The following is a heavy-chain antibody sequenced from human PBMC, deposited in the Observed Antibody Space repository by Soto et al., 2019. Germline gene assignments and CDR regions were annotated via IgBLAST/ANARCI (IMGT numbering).Heavy chain of an antibody. CDR1: GGSISSYY. Sequence: SETLSLTCTVSGGSISSYYWSWIRQLPGKGLEWIGYIYYSGSTNYNPSLKSRVTISVDTSKNQFSLKLSSVTAADTAVYYCARGQNVYCSGGSCYSLYYYYYMDVWGKGTTVTVSS. CDR2: IYYSGST. CDR3: ARGQNVYCSGGSCYSLYYYYYMDV. J-gene: IGHJ6*03. V-gene: IGHV4-59*01. D-gene: IGHD2-15*01.